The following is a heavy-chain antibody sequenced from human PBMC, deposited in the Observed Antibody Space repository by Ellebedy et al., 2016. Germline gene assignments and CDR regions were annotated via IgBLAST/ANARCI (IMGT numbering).Heavy chain of an antibody. D-gene: IGHD3-10*01. Sequence: SETLSLTXTVSGDSIISCSYCWGWIRQPPGKGLEWIGNICSRGNTFYNAPLRRRLTISVDTSKNQFSLNLSSVTAADTAVYYCVRDLLFSGSRRVLDWGQGTLVAVSS. CDR2: ICSRGNT. J-gene: IGHJ4*02. CDR3: VRDLLFSGSRRVLD. CDR1: GDSIISCSYC. V-gene: IGHV4-39*07.